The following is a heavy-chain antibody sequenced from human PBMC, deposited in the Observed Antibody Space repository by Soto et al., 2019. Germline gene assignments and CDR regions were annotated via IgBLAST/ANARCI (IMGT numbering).Heavy chain of an antibody. V-gene: IGHV1-69*13. CDR2: IIPIFGTA. CDR1: GGTFSSYA. D-gene: IGHD3-10*01. CDR3: ASSGGAYYYGMDV. J-gene: IGHJ6*02. Sequence: SVKVSCKASGGTFSSYAISWVRQAPGQGLEWMGGIIPIFGTANYAQKFQGRVTITADESTSTAHMELSSLRSEDTAVYYCASSGGAYYYGMDVWGQGTTVTVSS.